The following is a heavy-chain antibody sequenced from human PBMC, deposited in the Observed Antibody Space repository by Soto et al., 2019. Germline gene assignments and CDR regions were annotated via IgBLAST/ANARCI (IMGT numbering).Heavy chain of an antibody. J-gene: IGHJ2*01. CDR3: ARVAAVAGVWYFDL. V-gene: IGHV3-53*04. CDR1: GFTVSSNY. Sequence: EVQLVESGGGLVQPGGSLRLSCVASGFTVSSNYMSWVRQAPGKGLEWVSVIYSGGSTYYADSVKGRFTISRHNSKNTLYLQMNSLRAEDTAVYYCARVAAVAGVWYFDLWGRGTLVTVSS. CDR2: IYSGGST. D-gene: IGHD6-13*01.